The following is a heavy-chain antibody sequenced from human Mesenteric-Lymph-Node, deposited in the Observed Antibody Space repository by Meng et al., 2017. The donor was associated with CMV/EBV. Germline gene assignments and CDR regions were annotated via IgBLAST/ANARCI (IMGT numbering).Heavy chain of an antibody. D-gene: IGHD3-9*01. CDR1: GGSFSGYY. CDR2: INHSGST. J-gene: IGHJ4*02. Sequence: VQFNQLGAGLLKPSETLSVTCAVYGGSFSGYYCNWIRQSPEKGLEWIGEINHSGSTTYNPSFTSRIIISVDTSTNQISLNMSSVTAADTAVYYCARGSSYDILTGYFDYWGQGALVTVSS. V-gene: IGHV4-34*01. CDR3: ARGSSYDILTGYFDY.